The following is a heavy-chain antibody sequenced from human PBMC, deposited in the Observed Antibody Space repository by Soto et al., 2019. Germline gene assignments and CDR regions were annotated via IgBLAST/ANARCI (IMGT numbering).Heavy chain of an antibody. CDR2: INHSGST. D-gene: IGHD3-10*01. CDR1: GGSFSGYY. V-gene: IGHV4-34*01. J-gene: IGHJ6*02. Sequence: PSETLSLTCAVYGGSFSGYYWSWIRQPPGRGLEWIGEINHSGSTNYNPSLKSRVTISVDTSKNQFSLKLSSVTAADTAVYYCLARITMVRGVIMPIYGMDVWGQGTTVNVSS. CDR3: LARITMVRGVIMPIYGMDV.